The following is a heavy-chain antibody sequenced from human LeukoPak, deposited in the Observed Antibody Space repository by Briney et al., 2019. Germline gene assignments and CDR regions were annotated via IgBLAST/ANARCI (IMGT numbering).Heavy chain of an antibody. D-gene: IGHD1-26*01. CDR2: IYYSGST. V-gene: IGHV4-59*06. CDR3: ARGVVEWELPFDY. CDR1: GGSISSYY. J-gene: IGHJ4*02. Sequence: SEALSLTCTVSGGSISSYYWSWIRQHPGKGLEWIGYIYYSGSTYYNPSLKSRVTISVDTSKNQFSLKLSSVTAADTAVYYCARGVVEWELPFDYWGQGTLVTVSS.